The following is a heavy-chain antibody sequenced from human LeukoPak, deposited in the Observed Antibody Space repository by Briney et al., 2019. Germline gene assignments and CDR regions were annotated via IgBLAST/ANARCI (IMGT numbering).Heavy chain of an antibody. CDR3: ARLHVAYGDTDAFDI. D-gene: IGHD4-17*01. J-gene: IGHJ3*02. Sequence: SETLSLTCTVSGGSISSYYWSWIRQPPGKGLEWIGYIYYSGSTNYNPSLKSRVTISVDTSKSQFSLKLSSVTAADTAVYYYARLHVAYGDTDAFDIWGQGTMVTVSS. CDR1: GGSISSYY. V-gene: IGHV4-59*08. CDR2: IYYSGST.